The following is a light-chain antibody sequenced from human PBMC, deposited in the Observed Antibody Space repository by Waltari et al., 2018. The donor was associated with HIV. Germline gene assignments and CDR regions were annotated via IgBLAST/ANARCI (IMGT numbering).Light chain of an antibody. Sequence: QSALTQPASVSGSPGQSITISCTGTSSDVGGYNYVSWYQQHPGKAPTLMLYDVSNRPSGFSNSFSGAKSGNTASLTISVLQAEDEADYYCSSYTSSSTHVVFGGGTKLTVL. CDR1: SSDVGGYNY. CDR2: DVS. CDR3: SSYTSSSTHVV. J-gene: IGLJ2*01. V-gene: IGLV2-14*01.